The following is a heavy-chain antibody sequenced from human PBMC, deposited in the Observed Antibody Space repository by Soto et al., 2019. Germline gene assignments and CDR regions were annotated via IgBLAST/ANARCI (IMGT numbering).Heavy chain of an antibody. J-gene: IGHJ4*01. CDR2: ISSSSSTI. Sequence: GGSLRLSCAACGFTFSTYSMNWVRQAPGKGLEWVSYISSSSSTIFYTDSVKGRFTVSRDNAKNSLYLQMNSLRAEDTAVYYCSRPTCYDDHSDPQAYWDQGTLVTVSS. D-gene: IGHD3-22*01. CDR3: SRPTCYDDHSDPQAY. V-gene: IGHV3-48*01. CDR1: GFTFSTYS.